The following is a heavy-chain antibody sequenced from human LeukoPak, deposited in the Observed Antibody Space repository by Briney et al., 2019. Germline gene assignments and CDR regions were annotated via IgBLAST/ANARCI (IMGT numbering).Heavy chain of an antibody. Sequence: GGSLRLSCAASGFTFGSYAMHWVRQAPGKGLEWVAVISYDGSNKYYADSVKGRFTISRDNSKNTLYLQMNSLRAEDTAVYYCARDHPYGSGSYYNEKGPQYGMDVWGQGTTVTVSS. CDR2: ISYDGSNK. CDR1: GFTFGSYA. V-gene: IGHV3-30*04. D-gene: IGHD3-10*01. J-gene: IGHJ6*02. CDR3: ARDHPYGSGSYYNEKGPQYGMDV.